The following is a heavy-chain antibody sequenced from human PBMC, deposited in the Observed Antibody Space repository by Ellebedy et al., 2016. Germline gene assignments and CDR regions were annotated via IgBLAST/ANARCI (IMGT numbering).Heavy chain of an antibody. Sequence: SGPTLVKPTQTLTLTCTFSGFSLSSSGMCVGWIRQPPGKALEWLARLDWDDDKYYSPSLRNRLTISKDTSKNQVVLTMSNVDPVDTATYYCAHTSDYWSKLFDYWGQGTLVTVSS. D-gene: IGHD3-3*01. J-gene: IGHJ4*02. CDR2: LDWDDDK. CDR1: GFSLSSSGMC. V-gene: IGHV2-70*12. CDR3: AHTSDYWSKLFDY.